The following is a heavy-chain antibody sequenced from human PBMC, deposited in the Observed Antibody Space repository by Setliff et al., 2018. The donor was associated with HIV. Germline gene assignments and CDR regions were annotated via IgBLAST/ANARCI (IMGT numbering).Heavy chain of an antibody. CDR1: GGSISSHY. CDR3: ARVLLGSFDP. CDR2: IYYSGST. J-gene: IGHJ5*02. V-gene: IGHV4-59*11. Sequence: LSLTCTVSGGSISSHYWSWIRQPPGKGLEWIGSIYYSGSTNYNPSLKSRVTISVDTSKNQFSLKLSSVTAADTAVYYCARVLLGSFDPWGQGTLVTVSS.